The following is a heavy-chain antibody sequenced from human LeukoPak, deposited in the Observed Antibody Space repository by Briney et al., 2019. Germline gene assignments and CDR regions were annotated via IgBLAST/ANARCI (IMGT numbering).Heavy chain of an antibody. V-gene: IGHV1-18*01. Sequence: ASVKVSCKASGYTFTSYGIIWVRQAPGQGLEWMGWISAYNGNTNYAQNFQGRVTMTTDTSTSTAYMELRSLSSDDTAVYYCARDPNSSSWAKRYNWFDPWGQGTLVTVSS. CDR2: ISAYNGNT. D-gene: IGHD6-13*01. CDR1: GYTFTSYG. J-gene: IGHJ5*02. CDR3: ARDPNSSSWAKRYNWFDP.